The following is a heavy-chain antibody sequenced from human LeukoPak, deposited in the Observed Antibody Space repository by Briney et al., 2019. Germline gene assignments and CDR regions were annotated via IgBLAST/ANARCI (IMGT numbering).Heavy chain of an antibody. J-gene: IGHJ4*02. V-gene: IGHV3-23*01. D-gene: IGHD3-22*01. CDR1: GFTFSSYA. CDR2: ISGSGGST. CDR3: AKDFHSSGYYFEFWTFDY. Sequence: GGSLRLSCAASGFTFSSYAMSWVRQAPGKGLEWVSAISGSGGSTYYADSVKGRFTISRDNSKNTLYLQMNSLRAEDTAAYYCAKDFHSSGYYFEFWTFDYWGQGTLVTVSS.